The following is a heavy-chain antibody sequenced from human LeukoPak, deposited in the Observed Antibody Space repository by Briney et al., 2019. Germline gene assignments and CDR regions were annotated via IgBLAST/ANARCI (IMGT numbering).Heavy chain of an antibody. CDR1: GFSFSSHG. Sequence: GGSLRLSCAASGFSFSSHGMSWVRQAPGKGPEWVSSISSGSDYTYFADSVKGRFTISRDNSKNTLYLQMNSLRVGDTAIYYCAKIGVIGNWYYDVWGRGTLVTVSS. D-gene: IGHD3-10*01. V-gene: IGHV3-23*01. J-gene: IGHJ2*01. CDR3: AKIGVIGNWYYDV. CDR2: ISSGSDYT.